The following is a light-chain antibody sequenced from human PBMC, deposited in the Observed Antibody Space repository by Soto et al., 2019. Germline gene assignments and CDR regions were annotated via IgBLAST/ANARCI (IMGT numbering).Light chain of an antibody. Sequence: EIVLTQSPGTLSLSPGERATLSCRASQSVTSSYLAWYQQKPGQAPRLLIYGASSRSTGIPDRFSGSGSGTDFNLTISRLEPEDFAVYYCQQYGNSPRVTFGGGTKVEIK. CDR3: QQYGNSPRVT. CDR1: QSVTSSY. J-gene: IGKJ4*01. V-gene: IGKV3-20*01. CDR2: GAS.